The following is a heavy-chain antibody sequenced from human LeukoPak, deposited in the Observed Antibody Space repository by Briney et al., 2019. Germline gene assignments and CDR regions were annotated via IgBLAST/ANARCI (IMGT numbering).Heavy chain of an antibody. J-gene: IGHJ4*02. D-gene: IGHD6-13*01. Sequence: ASVPVSCKASGYTFIDYGVGWVRQAPGQGLEWMGWIDTYRGSANYAQNVQGRVTVTTDKSTTTVYMELRSLRFDDTAVYYCARPNTGAAGYYFDYWGQGT. CDR2: IDTYRGSA. CDR1: GYTFIDYG. CDR3: ARPNTGAAGYYFDY. V-gene: IGHV1-18*01.